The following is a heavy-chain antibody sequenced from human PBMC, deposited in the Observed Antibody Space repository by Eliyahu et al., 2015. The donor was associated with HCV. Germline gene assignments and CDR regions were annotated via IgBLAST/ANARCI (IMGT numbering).Heavy chain of an antibody. CDR3: TTDAHDYGDYGDY. Sequence: ELQLVESGGGLVKPGGSLRLSCAASXFTFSXAWMXWVRXAPGKGLEWVGRIKSKTDGGTTDYAAPVKGRFTISRDDSKNTLYLQMNSLKTEDTAVYYCTTDAHDYGDYGDYWGQGTLVTVSS. CDR2: IKSKTDGGTT. V-gene: IGHV3-15*01. J-gene: IGHJ4*02. D-gene: IGHD4-17*01. CDR1: XFTFSXAW.